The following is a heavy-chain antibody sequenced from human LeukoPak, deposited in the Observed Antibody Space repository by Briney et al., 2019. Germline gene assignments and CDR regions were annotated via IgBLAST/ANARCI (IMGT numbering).Heavy chain of an antibody. V-gene: IGHV1-2*02. CDR1: GYTFTGYY. J-gene: IGHJ4*02. D-gene: IGHD3-10*01. Sequence: ASVKVSCKASGYTFTGYYTHWVRQAPGQGLEWMGWINPNSGGTNYAQKFQGRVTMTRDTSIRTAYMELSRLRSDDTAVYYCARGSWFGELLYSYWGQGTLVTVSS. CDR2: INPNSGGT. CDR3: ARGSWFGELLYSY.